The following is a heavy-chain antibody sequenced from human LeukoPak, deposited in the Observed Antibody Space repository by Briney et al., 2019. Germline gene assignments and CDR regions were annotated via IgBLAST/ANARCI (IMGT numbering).Heavy chain of an antibody. J-gene: IGHJ5*02. Sequence: GESLKISCXGSGYSFSCYWIGWVRQMAGKGLEWMRIIYPGDSDTRYSPAFQGQVTISADKSISTAYLQWSSLKASDTAMYYCAIKWDLYWFDPWGQGTLVTVSS. CDR2: IYPGDSDT. D-gene: IGHD1-26*01. CDR1: GYSFSCYW. CDR3: AIKWDLYWFDP. V-gene: IGHV5-51*01.